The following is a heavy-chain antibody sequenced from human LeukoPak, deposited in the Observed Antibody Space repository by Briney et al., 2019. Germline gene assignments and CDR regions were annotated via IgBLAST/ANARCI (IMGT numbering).Heavy chain of an antibody. CDR3: ARARVEADAGYYYVDV. J-gene: IGHJ6*03. V-gene: IGHV4-38-2*02. CDR1: GYSISSGYY. Sequence: SETLSLTCTVSGYSISSGYYWGWIRQPPGKGLEWIGSIYHSGSTFYNPSLKSRVTISVDTSKNQFSLKLSSVTAADTAVYYCARARVEADAGYYYVDVWGKGTTVTVSS. D-gene: IGHD1-26*01. CDR2: IYHSGST.